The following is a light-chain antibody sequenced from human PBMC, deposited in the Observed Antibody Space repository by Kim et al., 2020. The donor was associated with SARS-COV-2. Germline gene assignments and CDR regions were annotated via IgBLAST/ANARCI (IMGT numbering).Light chain of an antibody. CDR2: AAS. J-gene: IGKJ2*01. CDR1: QSVRSH. Sequence: EIVMTQSPATLSVSPGERVTLSCRASQSVRSHLAWYQQKPGQAPRLLLHAASTRATGIPARFSGSGSGTEFTLTISSLQSEDFAVYYCQQYNKWITFGQGTKLEI. CDR3: QQYNKWIT. V-gene: IGKV3-15*01.